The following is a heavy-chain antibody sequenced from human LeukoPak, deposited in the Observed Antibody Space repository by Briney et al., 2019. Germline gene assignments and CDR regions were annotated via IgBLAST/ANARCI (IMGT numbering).Heavy chain of an antibody. V-gene: IGHV3-66*01. CDR3: ARGIAVADTGFFDY. Sequence: GGSLRLSCAAPGFTVSSNYMTWVRQAPGKGLEWVSVLYSGGSTYYADSVKGRFTISRDNSKSTLYLQMNSLRVEDTAVYYCARGIAVADTGFFDYWGQGTLVTVSS. D-gene: IGHD6-19*01. CDR1: GFTVSSNY. J-gene: IGHJ4*02. CDR2: LYSGGST.